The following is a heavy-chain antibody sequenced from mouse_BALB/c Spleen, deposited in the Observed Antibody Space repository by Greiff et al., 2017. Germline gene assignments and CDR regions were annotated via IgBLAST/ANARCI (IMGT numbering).Heavy chain of an antibody. CDR2: IWAGGST. CDR1: GFSLTSYG. Sequence: VQRVESGPGLVAPSQSLSITCTVSGFSLTSYGVHWVRQPPGKGLEWLGVIWAGGSTNYNSALMSRLSISKDNSKSQVFLKMNSLQTEDTAMYYCARIPFYGNDWYFDVWGAGTTVTVSS. D-gene: IGHD2-10*01. V-gene: IGHV2-9*02. J-gene: IGHJ1*01. CDR3: ARIPFYGNDWYFDV.